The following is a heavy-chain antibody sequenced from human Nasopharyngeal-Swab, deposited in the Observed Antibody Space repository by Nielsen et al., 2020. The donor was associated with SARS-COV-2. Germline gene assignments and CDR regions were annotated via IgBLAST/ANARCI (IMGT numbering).Heavy chain of an antibody. CDR2: FDREDGKP. V-gene: IGHV1-24*01. J-gene: IGHJ4*01. CDR1: EHSLTEVS. Sequence: ASAKVSCKVAEHSLTEVSMHWVRQTPGKGLVWMGGFDREDGKPMYSEKFQGRLTMTEDRSTDTAFMELSSLTSDDTAIYYCVTVIRTISGVDFGNYAFDSWGPGTLVTVSS. CDR3: VTVIRTISGVDFGNYAFDS. D-gene: IGHD3-3*01.